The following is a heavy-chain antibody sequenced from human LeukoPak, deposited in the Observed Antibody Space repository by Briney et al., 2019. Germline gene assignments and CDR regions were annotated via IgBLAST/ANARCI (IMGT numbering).Heavy chain of an antibody. CDR2: ISGSGGST. CDR1: GSTFNTYA. V-gene: IGHV3-23*01. CDR3: AKPSSGWYLLDY. J-gene: IGHJ4*02. Sequence: PGGSLRLSCAASGSTFNTYAMSWVRQAPGKGLEWVSAISGSGGSTDYSDSVKGRFTISRDNSKNTLYLQMNSLRAEDTAVYYCAKPSSGWYLLDYWGQGTLVTVSS. D-gene: IGHD6-19*01.